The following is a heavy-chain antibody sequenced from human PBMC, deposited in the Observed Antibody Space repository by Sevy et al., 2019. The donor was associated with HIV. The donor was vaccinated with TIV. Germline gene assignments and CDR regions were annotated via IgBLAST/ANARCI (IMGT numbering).Heavy chain of an antibody. Sequence: GGSLRLSCAASGFTFSSYSMNWVRQAPGKGLEWISYITTTSNTIYYADSVEGRFTISRDNAKSSLYLQMNSLRAEDTAVYHCARGRPYYLDYWGQGTLVTVSS. CDR3: ARGRPYYLDY. D-gene: IGHD3-10*01. J-gene: IGHJ4*02. CDR2: ITTTSNTI. CDR1: GFTFSSYS. V-gene: IGHV3-48*01.